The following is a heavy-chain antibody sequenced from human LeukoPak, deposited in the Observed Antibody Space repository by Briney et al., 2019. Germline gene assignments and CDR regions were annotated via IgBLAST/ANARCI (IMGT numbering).Heavy chain of an antibody. CDR3: ARAGGHYNWNFGDAIDI. D-gene: IGHD1-20*01. CDR1: GFTFSSYE. V-gene: IGHV3-48*03. J-gene: IGHJ3*02. CDR2: ISSSGSTI. Sequence: AGGSLRLSCAASGFTFSSYEMNWVRQAPGKGLEWVSYISSSGSTIYYADSVKGRFTISRDSSKNTLYLQMNSLRAEDTAVYYCARAGGHYNWNFGDAIDIWGQGTMVTVSS.